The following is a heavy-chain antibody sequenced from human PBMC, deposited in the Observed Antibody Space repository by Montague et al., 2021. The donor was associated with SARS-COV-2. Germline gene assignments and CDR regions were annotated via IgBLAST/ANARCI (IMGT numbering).Heavy chain of an antibody. Sequence: SETLSLTCAVYGGSFSGYYWSWIRQPPGKGLEWIGEINHSGSTNYNPSPKSRVTISVDTSKNQFSLKLNSVTAADTAVYYCARGVRGRIVVVIAIPYYYFDYWGQGTLVTVSS. CDR2: INHSGST. CDR3: ARGVRGRIVVVIAIPYYYFDY. D-gene: IGHD2-21*01. CDR1: GGSFSGYY. J-gene: IGHJ4*02. V-gene: IGHV4-34*01.